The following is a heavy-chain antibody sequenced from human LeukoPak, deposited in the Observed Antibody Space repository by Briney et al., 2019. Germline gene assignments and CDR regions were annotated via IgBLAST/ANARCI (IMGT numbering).Heavy chain of an antibody. CDR3: AQSLGSGNWIGNWFDP. CDR1: GGSLSSSSHS. Sequence: SETLSLTCTVSGGSLSSSSHSWGWIRQPPGKGLEWTGTIYYNPSLESRLTISVDTSKNQFSLKLTSVTAADTAIYYCAQSLGSGNWIGNWFDPWGQGTLVTVSS. CDR2: IY. J-gene: IGHJ5*02. D-gene: IGHD1-1*01. V-gene: IGHV4-39*01.